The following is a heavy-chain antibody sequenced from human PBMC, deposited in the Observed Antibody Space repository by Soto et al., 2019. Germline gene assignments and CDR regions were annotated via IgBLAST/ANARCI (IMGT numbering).Heavy chain of an antibody. CDR1: GYTFTNYY. CDR2: INPSGGST. Sequence: QVQLVQSGGEGKKPGASVKVSCKASGYTFTNYYMHWGRQAPGQGLEWMGIINPSGGSTSYAQKFQGRVTMTRDTSTSTVYMGLSSLRSEDTAVYYCARGRESYYLDVWGQGTTVTVSS. CDR3: ARGRESYYLDV. J-gene: IGHJ6*02. D-gene: IGHD3-10*01. V-gene: IGHV1-46*01.